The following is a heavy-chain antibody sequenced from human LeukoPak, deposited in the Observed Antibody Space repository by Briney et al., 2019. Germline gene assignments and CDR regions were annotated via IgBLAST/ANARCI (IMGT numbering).Heavy chain of an antibody. D-gene: IGHD4-17*01. V-gene: IGHV3-48*02. Sequence: TGGSLRLSCAASGLTFRSYHMNWVRQAPGKGLEWVSYISSSSTTIYYADSVKGRFTISRDNAQNSLYLQMNSLRDEDTAVYYCARVYGDYGPFLDYWGQGTLVPVSS. J-gene: IGHJ4*02. CDR1: GLTFRSYH. CDR2: ISSSSTTI. CDR3: ARVYGDYGPFLDY.